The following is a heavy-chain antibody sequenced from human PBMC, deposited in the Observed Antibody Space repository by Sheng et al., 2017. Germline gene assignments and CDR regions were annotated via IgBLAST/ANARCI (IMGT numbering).Heavy chain of an antibody. CDR3: ARDRLHHSSSAFDI. CDR2: ISYDGSNK. CDR1: GFTFSSYA. Sequence: QVQLVESGGGVVQPGRSLRLSCAASGFTFSSYAMHWVRQAPGKGLEWVAVISYDGSNKYYADSVKGRFTISRDNSKNTLYLQMNSLRAEDTAVYYCARDRLHHSSSAFDIWGQGTMVTVSS. V-gene: IGHV3-30*04. D-gene: IGHD6-6*01. J-gene: IGHJ3*02.